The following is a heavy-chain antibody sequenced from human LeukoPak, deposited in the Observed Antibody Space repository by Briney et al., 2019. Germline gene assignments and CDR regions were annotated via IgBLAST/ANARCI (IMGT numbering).Heavy chain of an antibody. CDR1: GFTFSNYA. CDR3: GRDPNGDYVGAFDF. D-gene: IGHD4-17*01. Sequence: GGSLRLSCEASGFTFSNYAMTWVRQAPGKGLEGVSSIRGSGASSFYADSVKGRFAMSRDNSKSTLYLQMNSLRVGDTAVYYCGRDPNGDYVGAFDFGGQGTLVTVSS. CDR2: IRGSGASS. V-gene: IGHV3-23*01. J-gene: IGHJ3*01.